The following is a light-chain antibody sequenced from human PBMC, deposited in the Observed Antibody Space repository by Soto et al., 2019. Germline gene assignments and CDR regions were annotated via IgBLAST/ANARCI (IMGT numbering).Light chain of an antibody. CDR3: SSYAGSNNFDV. J-gene: IGLJ1*01. CDR1: SSDVGGYNY. CDR2: EVS. Sequence: QSALTQPPSASGSPGQSVTISCTGTSSDVGGYNYVSWYQQHPGKAPKLMIYEVSKRPSGVPDRFSGSKSGNTASLTVSGLLAEDEADYYCSSYAGSNNFDVFGTGIKLTVL. V-gene: IGLV2-8*01.